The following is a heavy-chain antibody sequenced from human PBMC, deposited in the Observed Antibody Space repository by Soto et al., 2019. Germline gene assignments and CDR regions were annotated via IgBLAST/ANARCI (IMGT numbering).Heavy chain of an antibody. CDR2: ILPIFGTA. D-gene: IGHD2-2*01. CDR3: AGRWDHHSCLAHFNS. J-gene: IGHJ4*02. CDR1: GGTFNNYV. Sequence: QVQLVQSGAEVKKPGSSVKVSCRASGGTFNNYVINWVRQAPGQGLEWMAGILPIFGTANYAQKLQGRVTITGDTSASTAYKERNILRSEDTAVYYWAGRWDHHSCLAHFNSSDPRTLVTVSS. V-gene: IGHV1-69*06.